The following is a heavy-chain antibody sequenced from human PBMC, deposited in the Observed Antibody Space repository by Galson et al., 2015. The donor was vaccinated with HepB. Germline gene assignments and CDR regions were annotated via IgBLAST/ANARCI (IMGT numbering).Heavy chain of an antibody. J-gene: IGHJ4*02. CDR1: GYTFTSYG. Sequence: SVKVSCKASGYTFTSYGISWVRQAPGQGLEWMGWISAYNGNTNYAQKLQGRVTMTTDTSTSTAYMELRSLRSDDTAVYYCARVSGHFDIVVVPAASPGDYWGQGTLVTVSS. D-gene: IGHD2-2*01. CDR3: ARVSGHFDIVVVPAASPGDY. CDR2: ISAYNGNT. V-gene: IGHV1-18*01.